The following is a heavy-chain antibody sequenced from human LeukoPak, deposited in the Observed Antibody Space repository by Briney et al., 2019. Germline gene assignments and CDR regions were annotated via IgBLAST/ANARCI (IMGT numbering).Heavy chain of an antibody. CDR1: GYSISSGYY. CDR3: ARDHPKGGSPDWYYYYYMDV. V-gene: IGHV4-61*02. Sequence: PSETLSLTCAASGYSISSGYYWGWIRQPAGKGLEWIGRIYTSGSTNYNPSLKSRVTISVDTSKNQFSLKLSSVTAADTAVYYCARDHPKGGSPDWYYYYYMDVWGKGTTVTVSS. J-gene: IGHJ6*03. CDR2: IYTSGST. D-gene: IGHD2-15*01.